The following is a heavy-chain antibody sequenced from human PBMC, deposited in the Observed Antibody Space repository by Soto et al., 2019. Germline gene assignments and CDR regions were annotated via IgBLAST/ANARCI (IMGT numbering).Heavy chain of an antibody. J-gene: IGHJ4*02. CDR2: ISGSGGST. V-gene: IGHV3-23*01. Sequence: GGSLRLSCAASGFTFSSYAMSWVRQAPGKGLEWVSAISGSGGSTYYADSVEGRFTISRDNSKNTLYLQMNSLRAEDTAVYYCAKGPGSGYYPFDYWGQGTLVTAPQ. CDR1: GFTFSSYA. CDR3: AKGPGSGYYPFDY. D-gene: IGHD3-3*01.